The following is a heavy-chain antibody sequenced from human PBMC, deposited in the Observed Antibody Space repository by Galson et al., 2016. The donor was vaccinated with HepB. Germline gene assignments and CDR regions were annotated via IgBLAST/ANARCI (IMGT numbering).Heavy chain of an antibody. J-gene: IGHJ3*02. V-gene: IGHV3-30*18. D-gene: IGHD3-9*01. CDR1: GFTFSSYG. CDR2: ISYDGNNK. Sequence: SLRLSCAASGFTFSSYGIHWVRQAPGKGLEWVAVISYDGNNKYYADSVKGRFTISRDNSKNTLYLQMSSLRAEDTAVYYCPKTAHILTGPDAFDIWGQGTMVTVSS. CDR3: PKTAHILTGPDAFDI.